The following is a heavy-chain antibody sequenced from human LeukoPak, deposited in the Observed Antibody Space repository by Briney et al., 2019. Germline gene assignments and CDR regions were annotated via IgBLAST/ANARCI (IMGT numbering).Heavy chain of an antibody. CDR1: GFTFSSYA. CDR3: AKDTYYYDSSGFWFDP. D-gene: IGHD3-22*01. V-gene: IGHV3-23*01. CDR2: ISGSGGST. J-gene: IGHJ5*02. Sequence: PGGSLRLSCAASGFTFSSYAMSWVRQAPGKGLEWASAISGSGGSTYYADPVKGRFTISRDNSKNTLYLQMNSLRAEDTAVYYCAKDTYYYDSSGFWFDPWGQGTLVTVSS.